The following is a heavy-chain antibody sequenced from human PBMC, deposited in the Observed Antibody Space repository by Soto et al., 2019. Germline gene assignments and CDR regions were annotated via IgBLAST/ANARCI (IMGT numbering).Heavy chain of an antibody. CDR1: GFTFSGYW. V-gene: IGHV3-74*01. J-gene: IGHJ3*02. CDR2: INSDGSST. CDR3: ARDAMTPDAFDI. Sequence: GGSLRLSCAASGFTFSGYWMHWVRQAPGKGLVWVSRINSDGSSTSYADSVKGRFTISRDNAKNTLYLQMNSLRAEDTAVYYCARDAMTPDAFDIWGQGTMVTVSS. D-gene: IGHD2-2*01.